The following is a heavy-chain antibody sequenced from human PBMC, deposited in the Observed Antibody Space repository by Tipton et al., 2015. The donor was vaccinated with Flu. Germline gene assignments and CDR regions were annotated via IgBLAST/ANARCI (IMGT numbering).Heavy chain of an antibody. CDR2: IFHGGST. CDR3: ATYYYGSGTQSAFDY. D-gene: IGHD3-10*01. CDR1: GYSISSGYY. V-gene: IGHV4-38-2*01. Sequence: TLSLTCPVSGYSISSGYYWGWIRQPPGKGLEWIGSIFHGGSTYYNPSLKSRVTISVDTSKNQFSLKLSSVTAADTAVYYCATYYYGSGTQSAFDYWGQGTLVTVSS. J-gene: IGHJ4*02.